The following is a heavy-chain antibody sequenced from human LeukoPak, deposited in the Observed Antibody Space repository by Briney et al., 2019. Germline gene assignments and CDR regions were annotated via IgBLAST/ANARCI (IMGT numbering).Heavy chain of an antibody. V-gene: IGHV4-31*11. CDR2: IYYSGST. CDR3: ARAGPSSGYYPCFDY. J-gene: IGHJ4*02. CDR1: GGSFSGYY. Sequence: SETLSLTCAVYGGSFSGYYWSRIRQHPGKGLEWIGYIYYSGSTYYNPSLKSRVTISVDTSKNQFSLKLSSVTAADTAVYYCARAGPSSGYYPCFDYWGQGTLVTVSS. D-gene: IGHD3-22*01.